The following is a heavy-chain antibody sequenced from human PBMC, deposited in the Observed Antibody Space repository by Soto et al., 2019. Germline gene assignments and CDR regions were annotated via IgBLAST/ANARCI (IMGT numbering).Heavy chain of an antibody. CDR3: ATESGGTTQYYGMDV. CDR1: GFTFSSYE. V-gene: IGHV3-48*03. J-gene: IGHJ6*02. D-gene: IGHD1-1*01. Sequence: EVQLVESGGGLVQPGGSLRLSCAASGFTFSSYEMNWVRQAPGKGLEWVSYISSSGSTIYYADSVKGRFTISRDNAKNSLYLQMNSLRAEDTAVYYCATESGGTTQYYGMDVWGQGTTVTVSS. CDR2: ISSSGSTI.